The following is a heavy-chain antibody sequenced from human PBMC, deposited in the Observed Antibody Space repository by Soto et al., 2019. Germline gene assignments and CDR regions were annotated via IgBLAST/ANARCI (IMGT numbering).Heavy chain of an antibody. CDR2: ISYAGNTK. V-gene: IGHV3-30-3*01. D-gene: IGHD2-2*01. CDR1: GFTFSGYA. Sequence: QVQLVESGGGVVQPGRSLRLSCAASGFTFSGYAMHWVRQAPDKGLAWVALISYAGNTKYYADSVKGRFTISRDNSKNTMYLQMNSLRAEDTAVYYWARAMSTSSYYYYYGMDVWGQGTTVTVSS. J-gene: IGHJ6*02. CDR3: ARAMSTSSYYYYYGMDV.